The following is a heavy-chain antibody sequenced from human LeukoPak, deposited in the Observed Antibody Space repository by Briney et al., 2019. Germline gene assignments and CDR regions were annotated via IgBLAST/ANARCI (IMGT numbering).Heavy chain of an antibody. CDR2: IYYSGST. V-gene: IGHV4-30-4*01. D-gene: IGHD2-2*01. CDR1: GGSFSGYY. CDR3: ARVVPAAMEIDY. J-gene: IGHJ4*02. Sequence: PSETLSLTCAVYGGSFSGYYWSWIRQPPGKGLEWIGYIYYSGSTYYNPSLKSRVTISVDTSKNQFSLKLSSVTAADTAVYYCARVVPAAMEIDYWGQGTLVTVSS.